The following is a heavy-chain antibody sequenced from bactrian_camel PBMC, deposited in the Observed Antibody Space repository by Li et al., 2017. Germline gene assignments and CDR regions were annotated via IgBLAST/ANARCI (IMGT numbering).Heavy chain of an antibody. J-gene: IGHJ4*01. D-gene: IGHD5*01. Sequence: HVQLVESGGGLVQPGGSLTLSCAASGFTFSSYGMTWVRQAPEKGLEWVSSISMDGSSTFYADSLKGRFTISRDNAKNTLYLQLNSLKPEDTATYYCAKGGDYGLGVLNFYEYNYWGQGTQVTVS. CDR1: GFTFSSYG. V-gene: IGHV3S1*01. CDR2: ISMDGSST. CDR3: AKGGDYGLGVLNFYEYNY.